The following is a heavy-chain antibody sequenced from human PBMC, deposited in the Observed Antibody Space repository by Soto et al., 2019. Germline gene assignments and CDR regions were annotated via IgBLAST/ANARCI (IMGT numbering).Heavy chain of an antibody. D-gene: IGHD6-19*01. V-gene: IGHV4-59*01. CDR3: ARDSSGWYRGGIGMDV. Sequence: SETLSLTCTVSGGSISSYYWSWIRQPPGKGLEWIGYIYYSGSTNYNPSLKSRFTISVDTSKNQFSLKLSSVTAADTAVYYCARDSSGWYRGGIGMDVWGQGTTVTVSS. J-gene: IGHJ6*02. CDR2: IYYSGST. CDR1: GGSISSYY.